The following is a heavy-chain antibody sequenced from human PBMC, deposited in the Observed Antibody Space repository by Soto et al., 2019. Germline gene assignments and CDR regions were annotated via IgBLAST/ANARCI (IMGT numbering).Heavy chain of an antibody. Sequence: ASVKVSCKASGSTFTSYGINWARQAPGQGLEWMGWISAYNGNTNYAQKLQGRVTMTTDTSTSTAYMELRSLRSDDTAVYYCARDGGYCSSTSCYTGFYYNGMDVWGQGTTVTVSS. CDR2: ISAYNGNT. J-gene: IGHJ6*02. V-gene: IGHV1-18*01. CDR3: ARDGGYCSSTSCYTGFYYNGMDV. D-gene: IGHD2-2*02. CDR1: GSTFTSYG.